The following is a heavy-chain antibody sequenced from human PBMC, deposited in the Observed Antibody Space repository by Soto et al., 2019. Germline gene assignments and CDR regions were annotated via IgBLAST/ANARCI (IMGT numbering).Heavy chain of an antibody. CDR2: MYYSGST. CDR3: ARQGERTIRSLNWFDT. Sequence: QLQLQESGPGLVKPSETLSLTCTVSGGSISSSNYFWGWIRQPPGKGLEWIGSMYYSGSTYYNPSLKSRITSSVDTSKNQFSLKLSSVTAADTAMYYCARQGERTIRSLNWFDTWGQGTLVTVSS. J-gene: IGHJ5*02. D-gene: IGHD3-16*01. CDR1: GGSISSSNYF. V-gene: IGHV4-39*01.